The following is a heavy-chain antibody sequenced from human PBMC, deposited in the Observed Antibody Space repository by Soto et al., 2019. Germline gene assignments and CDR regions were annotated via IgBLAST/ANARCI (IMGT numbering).Heavy chain of an antibody. Sequence: GESLKISCAASGFTFSSYGMHWVRQAPGKGLEWVAVISYDGSNKYYADSVKGRFTISRDNSKNTLYLQMNSLRAEDTAVYYCAKGDPLYNWNPGDYWGQGTLVTVSS. V-gene: IGHV3-30*18. CDR1: GFTFSSYG. D-gene: IGHD1-20*01. CDR2: ISYDGSNK. CDR3: AKGDPLYNWNPGDY. J-gene: IGHJ4*02.